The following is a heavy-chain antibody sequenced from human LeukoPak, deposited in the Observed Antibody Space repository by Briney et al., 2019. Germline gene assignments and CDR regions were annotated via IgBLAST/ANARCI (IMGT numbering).Heavy chain of an antibody. V-gene: IGHV4-59*01. CDR3: ARDSDYYYGMDV. J-gene: IGHJ6*02. CDR2: IYYSGST. Sequence: SETLSLTCTVSGGSISSYYWSWIRQPPGKGLEWIGYIYYSGSTNYNPSLKSRVTISVDTSKNQFSLKLSSVTAADTAVYYCARDSDYYYGMDVWGQGTTVTVSS. CDR1: GGSISSYY.